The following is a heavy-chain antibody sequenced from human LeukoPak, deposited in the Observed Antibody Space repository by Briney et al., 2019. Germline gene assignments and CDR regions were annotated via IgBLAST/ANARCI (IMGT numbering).Heavy chain of an antibody. D-gene: IGHD1-1*01. CDR1: GFTFSSYE. J-gene: IGHJ4*02. Sequence: PGGSLRLACAASGFTFSSYEMNWVRQAPGKGLEWVSSISSSSSYIYYADSVKGRFTISRDNAKNSLYLQMNSLRAEDTAVYYCARDQPGTFSRYFDYWGQGTLVTVSS. CDR3: ARDQPGTFSRYFDY. CDR2: ISSSSSYI. V-gene: IGHV3-21*01.